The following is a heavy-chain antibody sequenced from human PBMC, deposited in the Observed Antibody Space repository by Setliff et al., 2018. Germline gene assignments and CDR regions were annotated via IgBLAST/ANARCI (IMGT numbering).Heavy chain of an antibody. CDR1: GASITSGGFY. Sequence: SETLSLTCSVSGASITSGGFYWTWIRQPAGKGLEWIGHISPSGSTTYNPSVKSRVTISLDTSKNHFSLKLDSVTAADTALYYCARSPSSGAFWNPRPFYSDYWARGTLVTVSS. D-gene: IGHD3-3*01. CDR3: ARSPSSGAFWNPRPFYSDY. CDR2: ISPSGST. V-gene: IGHV4-61*09. J-gene: IGHJ4*02.